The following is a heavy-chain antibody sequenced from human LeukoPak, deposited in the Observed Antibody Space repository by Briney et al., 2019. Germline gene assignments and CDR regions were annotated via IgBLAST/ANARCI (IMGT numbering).Heavy chain of an antibody. CDR1: GGSISGSY. D-gene: IGHD4-17*01. V-gene: IGHV4-59*01. CDR3: ARGIESYGDYGY. J-gene: IGHJ4*02. Sequence: SETLSLTCTVSGGSISGSYWSWIRQPPGKGLEWIAYMYNSGSTNYNPSLKSRVTISIDTSKNQFSLKLNSLTAADTAIYYCARGIESYGDYGYWGQGTLVTVSS. CDR2: MYNSGST.